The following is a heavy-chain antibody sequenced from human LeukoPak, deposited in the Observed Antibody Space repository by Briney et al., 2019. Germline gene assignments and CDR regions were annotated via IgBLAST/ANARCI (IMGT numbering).Heavy chain of an antibody. CDR3: ARRYSSSWFNWFDP. V-gene: IGHV4-34*01. Sequence: SETLSLTCAVYGGSFSGYYWSWIRQPPGKGLNWIGEINHSGSTNYNPSLKSRVTISVDTSKNQFSLKLSSVTAADTAVYYCARRYSSSWFNWFDPWGQGTLVTVSS. CDR1: GGSFSGYY. J-gene: IGHJ5*02. CDR2: INHSGST. D-gene: IGHD6-13*01.